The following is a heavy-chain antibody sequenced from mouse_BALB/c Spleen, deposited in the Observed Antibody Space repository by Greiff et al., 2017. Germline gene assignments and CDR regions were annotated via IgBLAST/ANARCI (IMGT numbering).Heavy chain of an antibody. D-gene: IGHD4-1*01. CDR2: ISSGSSTI. CDR1: GFTFSSFG. CDR3: ARWDDSYAMDY. J-gene: IGHJ4*01. Sequence: EVKLVESGGGLVQPGGSRKLSCAASGFTFSSFGMHWVRQAPEKGLEWVAYISSGSSTIYYADTVKGRFTISRDNPKNTLFLQMTSLRSEDTAMYYCARWDDSYAMDYWGQGTSVTVSS. V-gene: IGHV5-17*02.